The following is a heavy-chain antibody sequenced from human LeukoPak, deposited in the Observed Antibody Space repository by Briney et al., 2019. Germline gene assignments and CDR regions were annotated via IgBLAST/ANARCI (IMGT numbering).Heavy chain of an antibody. CDR2: ISSGSTTI. CDR1: GFTFSNYG. D-gene: IGHD1-20*01. J-gene: IGHJ4*02. CDR3: ARDTITGTTPGDY. V-gene: IGHV3-48*04. Sequence: PGGSLRLSCAASGFTFSNYGMNWVRQAPGKGLEWVSYISSGSTTIYYADSVKGRFTISRDNAKNSLYLQMNSLRAEDTAVYYCARDTITGTTPGDYWGQGTLVTVSS.